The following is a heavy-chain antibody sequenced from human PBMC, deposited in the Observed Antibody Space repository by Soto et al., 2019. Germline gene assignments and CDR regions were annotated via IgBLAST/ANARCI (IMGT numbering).Heavy chain of an antibody. CDR1: GASISRDH. CDR2: EYSGST. D-gene: IGHD3-16*01. Sequence: QVQLQESGPGLVKPSETLSLTCTVSGASISRDHWNWIRQPPGKGLEWIGEYSGSTNYNPSLKSRVTISVDTAKEHFPLKLGSGTAAGPAGFFCAAKSRDGGGRGYWGQGTLVTVSS. V-gene: IGHV4-59*08. J-gene: IGHJ4*02. CDR3: AAKSRDGGGRGY.